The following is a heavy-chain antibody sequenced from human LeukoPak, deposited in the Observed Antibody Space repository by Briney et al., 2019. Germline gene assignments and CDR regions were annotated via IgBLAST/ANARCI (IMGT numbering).Heavy chain of an antibody. V-gene: IGHV1-69*13. CDR3: ARSPRQRSGHDY. D-gene: IGHD2-15*01. CDR1: GGTFSSYA. Sequence: SVKVSCKASGGTFSSYAISWVRQAPGQGLEWMGGIIPIFGTANYAQKFQGRVTITADESTSTAYMELSSLRSEDTAVYYCARSPRQRSGHDYWGQGTLATVSS. CDR2: IIPIFGTA. J-gene: IGHJ4*02.